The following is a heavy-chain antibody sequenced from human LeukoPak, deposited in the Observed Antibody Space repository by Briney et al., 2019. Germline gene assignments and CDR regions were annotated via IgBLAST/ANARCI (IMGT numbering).Heavy chain of an antibody. J-gene: IGHJ4*02. V-gene: IGHV4-34*01. Sequence: GSLRLSCAASGFTFSSYSMNWVRQPPGKGLEWIGEINHSGSTNYNPSLKSRVTISVDTSKNQFSLKLSSVTAADTAVYYCARGRNGYIPNWGQGTLVTVSS. CDR1: GFTFSSYS. D-gene: IGHD5-24*01. CDR3: ARGRNGYIPN. CDR2: INHSGST.